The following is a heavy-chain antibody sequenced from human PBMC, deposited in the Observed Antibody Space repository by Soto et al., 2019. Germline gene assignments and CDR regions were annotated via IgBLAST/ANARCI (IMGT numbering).Heavy chain of an antibody. Sequence: WGSLRLSCAASGFTFTSYSMNWVRQAPGKGLEWVSSISSSSSYIYYADSVKGRFTISRDNAKNSLYLQMNSLRAEDTAVYYCARDYSSSWYTDYYYYGMDVWGQGTTVTVSS. CDR3: ARDYSSSWYTDYYYYGMDV. CDR2: ISSSSSYI. V-gene: IGHV3-21*01. CDR1: GFTFTSYS. J-gene: IGHJ6*02. D-gene: IGHD6-13*01.